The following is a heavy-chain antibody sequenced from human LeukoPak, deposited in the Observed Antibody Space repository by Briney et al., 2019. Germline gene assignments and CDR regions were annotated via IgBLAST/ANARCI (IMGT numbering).Heavy chain of an antibody. V-gene: IGHV4-59*01. CDR2: IYYSGST. J-gene: IGHJ6*03. CDR1: GGSISSYY. CDR3: ARSYYYYYYMDV. Sequence: TSETLSLTCTVSGGSISSYYWSWIRQPPGKGLEWIGYIYYSGSTNYNPSLKSRVTISVDTSKNQFSLKLSSVTAADTAVYYCARSYYYYYYMDVWGKGTTVTVSS.